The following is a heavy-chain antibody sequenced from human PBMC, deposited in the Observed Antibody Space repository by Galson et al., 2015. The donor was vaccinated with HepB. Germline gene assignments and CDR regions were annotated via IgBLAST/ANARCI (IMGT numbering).Heavy chain of an antibody. D-gene: IGHD3-16*02. J-gene: IGHJ4*02. CDR2: IWYDGSNK. CDR3: AREEVDYDYVWGSYRTFDY. CDR1: GFTFSSYG. Sequence: SLRLSCAASGFTFSSYGMHWVRQAPGKGLEWVAVIWYDGSNKYYADSVKGRFTISRDNSKNTLYLQMNSLRAEDTAVYYCAREEVDYDYVWGSYRTFDYWGQGTLVTVSS. V-gene: IGHV3-33*01.